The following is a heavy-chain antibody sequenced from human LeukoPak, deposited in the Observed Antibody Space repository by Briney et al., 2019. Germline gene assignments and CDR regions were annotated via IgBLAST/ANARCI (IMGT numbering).Heavy chain of an antibody. J-gene: IGHJ4*02. D-gene: IGHD6-6*01. V-gene: IGHV1-69*13. Sequence: GASVKVSCKASGGTFSSYAISWVRQAPGQGLEWMGGIIPIFGTANYAQKFQGRVTITADESTSTAYMELGSLRSEDTAVYYCARGAAQYSSSFAGPGAEFDYWGQGTLVTVSS. CDR3: ARGAAQYSSSFAGPGAEFDY. CDR1: GGTFSSYA. CDR2: IIPIFGTA.